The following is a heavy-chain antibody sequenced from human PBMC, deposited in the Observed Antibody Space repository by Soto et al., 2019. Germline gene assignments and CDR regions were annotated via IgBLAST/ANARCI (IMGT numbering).Heavy chain of an antibody. CDR1: GFSLTSRPVG. V-gene: IGHV2-5*02. CDR2: IYWDDDK. J-gene: IGHJ4*02. CDR3: AHRRNYDGSWNEGVFDY. Sequence: QITLKESGTTLVKPTQTLTLTCTFSGFSLTSRPVGVGWVRQPPGKALEWLAFIYWDDDKRYSPSLRSTLTVTKDASKHQVVLTLTNMDPVDTATYYCAHRRNYDGSWNEGVFDYWGQGILVTVSS. D-gene: IGHD3-16*01.